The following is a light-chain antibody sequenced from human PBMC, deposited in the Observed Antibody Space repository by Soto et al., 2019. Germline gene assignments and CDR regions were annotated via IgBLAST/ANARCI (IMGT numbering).Light chain of an antibody. J-gene: IGKJ5*01. V-gene: IGKV3-11*01. CDR3: QQRGTWPPT. CDR1: QSVDTY. CDR2: DAS. Sequence: IVLTQSPATLSLSPGESVTLSCTTNQSVDTYFAWYQQKRGLPPRLLIYDASNRAIGIPARFSGRGSDTDFSLTISSPEPEDFAVYYCQQRGTWPPTFGRGTRLEI.